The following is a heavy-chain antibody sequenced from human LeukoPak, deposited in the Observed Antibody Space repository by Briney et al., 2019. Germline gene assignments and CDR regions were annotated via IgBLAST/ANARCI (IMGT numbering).Heavy chain of an antibody. Sequence: SETLSLTCIVSSYSVRSAYYWGWIRQPPGKGLEWIGNIYHSGSTYYNSSLKSRGTISVDTSKNQFSLKLNSLTAADTAVYYCARVRSGSSTNCFDPWGQGTLVTVSS. CDR3: ARVRSGSSTNCFDP. CDR2: IYHSGST. CDR1: SYSVRSAYY. V-gene: IGHV4-38-2*02. J-gene: IGHJ5*02. D-gene: IGHD3-3*01.